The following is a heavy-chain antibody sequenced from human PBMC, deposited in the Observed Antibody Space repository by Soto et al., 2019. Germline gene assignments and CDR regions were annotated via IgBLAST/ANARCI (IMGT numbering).Heavy chain of an antibody. CDR2: INSDGSST. Sequence: GSLRLSCAASGFTFSSYWMHWVRQAPGKGLVWVSRINSDGSSTSYADSVKGRFTISRDNAKNTLYLQMNSLRAEDTAVYYCARVGYSSGGSCSHYYYGMDVWGQGTTVTVSS. CDR3: ARVGYSSGGSCSHYYYGMDV. D-gene: IGHD2-15*01. V-gene: IGHV3-74*01. CDR1: GFTFSSYW. J-gene: IGHJ6*02.